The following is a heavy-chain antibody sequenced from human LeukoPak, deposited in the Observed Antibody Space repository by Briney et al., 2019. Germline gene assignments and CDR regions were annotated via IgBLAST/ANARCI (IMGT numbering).Heavy chain of an antibody. V-gene: IGHV1-69*13. CDR2: ITPIFGTA. Sequence: AASVKVSCKASGYTFTSYGISWVRQAPGQGLEWMGGITPIFGTAKYAQKFQGRVTITAVESMSTAYMELSSLRSEDTAVYYCARGWLAETTVVTPYNYWGQGTLVTVSS. CDR3: ARGWLAETTVVTPYNY. CDR1: GYTFTSYG. J-gene: IGHJ4*02. D-gene: IGHD4-23*01.